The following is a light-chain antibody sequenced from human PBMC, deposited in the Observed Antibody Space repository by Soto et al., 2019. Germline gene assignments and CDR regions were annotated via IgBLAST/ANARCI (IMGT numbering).Light chain of an antibody. CDR2: DVS. V-gene: IGLV2-14*03. Sequence: QSALTQPASVSGSPGQSITISCTGTSSDVGGYNYVSWYQQHPGKAPKLMIYDVSNRPSGVSNRFPGSKSGNTASLTISGLQAEDEAEYYCSSYASNRDVLFGGGTKVTVL. CDR1: SSDVGGYNY. CDR3: SSYASNRDVL. J-gene: IGLJ2*01.